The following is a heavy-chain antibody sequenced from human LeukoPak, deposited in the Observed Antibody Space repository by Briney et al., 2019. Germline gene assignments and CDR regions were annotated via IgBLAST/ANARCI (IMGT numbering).Heavy chain of an antibody. CDR3: ARHDTPRGAPLDY. D-gene: IGHD3-10*01. J-gene: IGHJ4*02. V-gene: IGHV4-59*08. Sequence: SETLSLTCTVSGGSISNYYWSWIRQPPGKGLEWIGYIYYSGSTNYNPSLKSRVTISVDTSKNQFSLKLSSVTAADTAVYYCARHDTPRGAPLDYWGQGTLVTVSS. CDR1: GGSISNYY. CDR2: IYYSGST.